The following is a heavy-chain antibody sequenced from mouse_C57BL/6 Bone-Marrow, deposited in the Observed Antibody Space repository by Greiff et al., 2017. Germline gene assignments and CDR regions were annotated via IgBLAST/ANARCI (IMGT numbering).Heavy chain of an antibody. CDR2: IYPGDGDT. D-gene: IGHD2-4*01. CDR1: GYAFSSSW. V-gene: IGHV1-82*01. CDR3: AREGDYDPAWFAY. J-gene: IGHJ3*01. Sequence: QVQLQQSGPELVKPGASVKISCKASGYAFSSSWMNWVKQRPGKALEWIGRIYPGDGDTNYNGKFKGKATLTADKSSSTAYMQLSSLTSEDSAVYFCAREGDYDPAWFAYWGQGTLVTVSA.